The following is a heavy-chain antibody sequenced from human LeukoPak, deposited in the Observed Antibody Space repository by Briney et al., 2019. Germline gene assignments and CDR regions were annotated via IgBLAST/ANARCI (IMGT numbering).Heavy chain of an antibody. CDR2: IWYDGSNK. CDR3: ASISYSSGSYGGY. D-gene: IGHD6-19*01. V-gene: IGHV3-33*01. J-gene: IGHJ4*02. CDR1: GFTFSSYG. Sequence: PGGSLRLSCAASGFTFSSYGMHWVRQAPGKGLEWVAIIWYDGSNKYYADSVKGRFTISRDNSKNTLYLQMNSLRAEDTAVYYCASISYSSGSYGGYWGQGTLVTVSS.